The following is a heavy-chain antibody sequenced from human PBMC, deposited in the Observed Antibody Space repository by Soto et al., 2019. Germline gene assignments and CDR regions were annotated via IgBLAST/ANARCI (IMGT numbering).Heavy chain of an antibody. CDR1: GGTISSGDYY. CDR2: IYYSGST. J-gene: IGHJ3*02. CDR3: ARGKVVAAHRDAFDI. Sequence: TLSLTCTVSGGTISSGDYYWSWIRQPPGKGLEWIGYIYYSGSTYYNPSLKSRVTISVDTSKNQFSLKLSSVTAADTAVYYCARGKVVAAHRDAFDIWGQGTMVTVSS. V-gene: IGHV4-30-4*01. D-gene: IGHD2-15*01.